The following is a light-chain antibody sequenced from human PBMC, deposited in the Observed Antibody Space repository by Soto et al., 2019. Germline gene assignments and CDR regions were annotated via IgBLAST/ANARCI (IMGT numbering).Light chain of an antibody. J-gene: IGKJ1*01. CDR2: AAS. CDR1: QIISSY. Sequence: DIPLTQSPSSLSASVGDRVTITCRASQIISSYLNWYQQKPGKAPKLLIYAASSLQSGVPSRFSVSGSGTDFTLAIGSLQPEDFATYYCQQSYSGPRTFGQGTKVGVK. V-gene: IGKV1-39*01. CDR3: QQSYSGPRT.